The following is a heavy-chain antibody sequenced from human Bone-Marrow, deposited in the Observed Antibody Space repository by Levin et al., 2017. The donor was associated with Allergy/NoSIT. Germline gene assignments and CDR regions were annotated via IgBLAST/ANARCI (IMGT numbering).Heavy chain of an antibody. CDR1: GDSISSGDYY. CDR2: IEYSGDT. V-gene: IGHV4-30-4*01. CDR3: ARIGNYFGP. J-gene: IGHJ5*02. Sequence: NSSETLSLTCAVSGDSISSGDYYWSWVRQTPGRGLEWLGHIEYSGDTYYNPSLESRITISVDTSKNQFSLRVRSVTVADTAMYFCARIGNYFGPWGQGILVTVSS.